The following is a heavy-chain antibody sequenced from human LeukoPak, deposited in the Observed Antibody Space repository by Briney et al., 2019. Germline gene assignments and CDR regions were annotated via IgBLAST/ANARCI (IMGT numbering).Heavy chain of an antibody. CDR1: GGSFSGYY. CDR3: ASDAYDFWSGERDY. D-gene: IGHD3-3*01. V-gene: IGHV4-34*01. Sequence: SETLSLTCAVYGGSFSGYYWSWIRQPPGKGLEGIGEINHSGSTNYNPSLKSRVTISVDTSKNQFSLKLSSVTAADTAVYYCASDAYDFWSGERDYWGQGTLVTVSS. CDR2: INHSGST. J-gene: IGHJ4*02.